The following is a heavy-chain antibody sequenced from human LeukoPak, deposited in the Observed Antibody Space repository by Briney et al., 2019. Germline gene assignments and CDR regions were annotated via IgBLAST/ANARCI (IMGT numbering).Heavy chain of an antibody. J-gene: IGHJ4*02. CDR1: GYSISSGYY. Sequence: PSETLSLTCAVSGYSISSGYYWGWIRQPPGKGLEWIGSIYHSGSTYYNPSLKSRVTITVDPSKNHFSLKLSSVTAADTAVYYCARLAYFWSGYSYYFDYWGQGTLVTVSS. CDR3: ARLAYFWSGYSYYFDY. CDR2: IYHSGST. D-gene: IGHD3-3*01. V-gene: IGHV4-38-2*01.